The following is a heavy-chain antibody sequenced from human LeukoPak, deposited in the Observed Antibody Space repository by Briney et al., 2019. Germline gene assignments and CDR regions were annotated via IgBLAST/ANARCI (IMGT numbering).Heavy chain of an antibody. CDR3: VRDLDWGTFDV. D-gene: IGHD3/OR15-3a*01. CDR1: EFRFSAHG. J-gene: IGHJ3*01. CDR2: ISPSGDIT. V-gene: IGHV3-23*01. Sequence: GGSLRLSCAASEFRFSAHGMNWVRRAPGKGLEWNSGISPSGDITYYADSVMGRFSISRDNWQSTVSLQMNSLRAEDTALYYCVRDLDWGTFDVWGQGTMVTVSS.